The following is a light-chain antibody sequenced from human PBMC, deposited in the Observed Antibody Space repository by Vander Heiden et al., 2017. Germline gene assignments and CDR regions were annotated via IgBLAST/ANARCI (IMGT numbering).Light chain of an antibody. CDR2: RNN. CDR3: AAWDDSLSVWV. Sequence: QSVLTQPPSASGTPGQRVTISCSGSSSNIGSNYVYWYQQLPGTAPKLLIYRNNQRPSGVPDRFSGSKSGTSASLAISGLRSEDEADYYCAAWDDSLSVWVFGGGTKL. J-gene: IGLJ3*02. CDR1: SSNIGSNY. V-gene: IGLV1-47*01.